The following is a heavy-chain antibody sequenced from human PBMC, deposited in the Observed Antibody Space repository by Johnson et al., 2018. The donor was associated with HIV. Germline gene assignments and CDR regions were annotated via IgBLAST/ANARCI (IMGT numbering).Heavy chain of an antibody. V-gene: IGHV3-66*01. CDR2: IYSGDTT. Sequence: VQLVESGGGLVQPGGSLRLSCAASGFAVSSNYMSWVRQAPGKGLEWVSVIYSGDTTYYADSVKGRFTISRDNSGNTLYLQMDSLRVEDTAVYYCASTRLGAFDIWGQGTMVTVSS. J-gene: IGHJ3*02. CDR3: ASTRLGAFDI. D-gene: IGHD6-6*01. CDR1: GFAVSSNY.